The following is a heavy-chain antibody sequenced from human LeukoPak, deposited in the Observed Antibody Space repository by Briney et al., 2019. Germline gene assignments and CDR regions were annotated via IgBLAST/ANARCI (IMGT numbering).Heavy chain of an antibody. D-gene: IGHD1-20*01. J-gene: IGHJ5*01. V-gene: IGHV3-53*01. Sequence: QTGGSLRLSCAASGFTVSSKYMSWVRQAPGKGLEWVSLIYSGGNTYYADSVKGRFTISRDNSRNTLYLQMNSLRAEDTAVYYCPRITAYDDSWGQGTLVTVSS. CDR2: IYSGGNT. CDR3: PRITAYDDS. CDR1: GFTVSSKY.